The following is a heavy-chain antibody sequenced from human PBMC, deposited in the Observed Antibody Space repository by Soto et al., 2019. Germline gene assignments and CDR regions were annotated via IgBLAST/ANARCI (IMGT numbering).Heavy chain of an antibody. D-gene: IGHD3-22*01. V-gene: IGHV1-8*01. Sequence: ASVKVSCKASGYTFTSYDINWVRQATGQGLEWMGWMNPNSGNTGYAQKFQGRVTMTRNTSISTAYMELSSLRSEDTAVYYCARGPHSYYDRRGYYNAPLDYWGQGTLVTVSS. CDR3: ARGPHSYYDRRGYYNAPLDY. J-gene: IGHJ4*02. CDR2: MNPNSGNT. CDR1: GYTFTSYD.